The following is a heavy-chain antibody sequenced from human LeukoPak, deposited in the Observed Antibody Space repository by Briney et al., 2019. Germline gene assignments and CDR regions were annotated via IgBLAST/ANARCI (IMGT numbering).Heavy chain of an antibody. Sequence: PGGSLRLSCAASGFTFSSYDMHWVRQATGKGLEWVSAIGTAGDTYYPGSVKGRFTISRENAKNSLYLQMNSLRAGDTAVYYCARGGAPGYIYGYPGDYWGQGTLVTVSS. J-gene: IGHJ4*02. CDR2: IGTAGDT. CDR3: ARGGAPGYIYGYPGDY. CDR1: GFTFSSYD. D-gene: IGHD5-24*01. V-gene: IGHV3-13*01.